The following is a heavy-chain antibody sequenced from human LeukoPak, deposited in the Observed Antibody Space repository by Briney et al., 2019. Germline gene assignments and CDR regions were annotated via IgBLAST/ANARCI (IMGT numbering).Heavy chain of an antibody. Sequence: GASVKVSCKASGYTFTSYGISWVRQAPGQGLEWMGGIIPIFGTANYAQKFQGRVTITADESTSTAYMELSSLRSEDTAVYYCARSPYDSSGYCFDYWGQGTLVTVSS. CDR1: GYTFTSYG. D-gene: IGHD3-22*01. CDR3: ARSPYDSSGYCFDY. CDR2: IIPIFGTA. V-gene: IGHV1-69*13. J-gene: IGHJ4*02.